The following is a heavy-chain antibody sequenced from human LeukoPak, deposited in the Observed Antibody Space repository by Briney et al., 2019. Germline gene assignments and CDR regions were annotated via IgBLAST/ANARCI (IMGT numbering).Heavy chain of an antibody. D-gene: IGHD3-9*01. V-gene: IGHV4-38-2*01. CDR3: AGAGHFDWYSFDS. CDR1: GGSFSGYY. CDR2: IYHTGST. J-gene: IGHJ4*02. Sequence: PSETLSLTCAVYGGSFSGYYWGWIRQPPGKGLEWIGSIYHTGSTYYNLSLKSRVTISVDTSKNQISLKLTSVTAADTAVYYCAGAGHFDWYSFDSWGQGTLVTVSS.